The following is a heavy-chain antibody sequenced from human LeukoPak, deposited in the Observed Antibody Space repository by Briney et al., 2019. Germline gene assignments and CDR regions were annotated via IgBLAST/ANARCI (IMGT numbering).Heavy chain of an antibody. V-gene: IGHV4-4*07. CDR1: GGSFSTYY. Sequence: SETLSLTCTVSGGSFSTYYWNWIRRPAGKGLEWIGHIQIGGSTSYNPSLKSRVTMSLDTSKNQFSLKLSSVTAADTAVYYCARGVYFDPWGQGTLVTVSS. CDR3: ARGVYFDP. CDR2: IQIGGST. D-gene: IGHD5/OR15-5a*01. J-gene: IGHJ5*02.